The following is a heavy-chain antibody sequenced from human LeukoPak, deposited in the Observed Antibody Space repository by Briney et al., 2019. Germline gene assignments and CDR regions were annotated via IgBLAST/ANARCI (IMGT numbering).Heavy chain of an antibody. CDR2: IYTSGST. Sequence: PSETLSLTCTVSGGSISSYYWSWIRQPAGKGLEWIGRIYTSGSTNYNPSLKSRVTMSVDTSKNQFSLKLSSVTAADTAVYYCARAIFGVEAPYNWFDPWGQGTLVTASS. V-gene: IGHV4-4*07. CDR1: GGSISSYY. CDR3: ARAIFGVEAPYNWFDP. J-gene: IGHJ5*02. D-gene: IGHD3-3*01.